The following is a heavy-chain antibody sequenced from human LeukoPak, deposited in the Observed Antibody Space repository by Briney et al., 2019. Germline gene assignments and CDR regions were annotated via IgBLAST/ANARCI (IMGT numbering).Heavy chain of an antibody. CDR1: GFTFSSYG. CDR2: IWYDGSNK. V-gene: IGHV3-33*01. D-gene: IGHD3-9*01. CDR3: AGDYDILTSGMDV. Sequence: ALRLSCAASGFTFSSYGMHWVRQAPGKGLEWVAVIWYDGSNKYYADSAKGRFTISRDNSKNTLYLQMNSLRAEDTAVYYCAGDYDILTSGMDVWGQGTTVTVSS. J-gene: IGHJ6*02.